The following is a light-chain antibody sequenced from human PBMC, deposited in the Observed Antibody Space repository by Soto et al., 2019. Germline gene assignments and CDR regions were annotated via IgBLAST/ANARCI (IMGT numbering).Light chain of an antibody. Sequence: QSALTQPPSASGTPGQRVTISCSGSSSNIGGNTVTWYQQIPGTAPRLLIYSDSQRPSGVPDRFSGSKSGTSASLAISGLQSEDEADYYCASWDDSLNVLFGGGTKLTVL. V-gene: IGLV1-44*01. CDR1: SSNIGGNT. CDR3: ASWDDSLNVL. CDR2: SDS. J-gene: IGLJ2*01.